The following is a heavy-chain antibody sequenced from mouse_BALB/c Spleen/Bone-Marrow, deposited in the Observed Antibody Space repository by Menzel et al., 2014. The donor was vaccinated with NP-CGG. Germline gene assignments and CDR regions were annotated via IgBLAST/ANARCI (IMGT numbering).Heavy chain of an antibody. CDR1: GYSITSGYY. J-gene: IGHJ2*01. CDR2: ISYDGSK. D-gene: IGHD2-10*02. CDR3: ARYGSFDY. Sequence: EVKLMESGPGLAKPSQSLFLTCSVTGYSITSGYYWNWIRQFPGNKLEWMGYISYDGSKNYNPSLKNRISITRDTSKNQFFLKLNSVTTEDTATYYCARYGSFDYWGQGTTLTVSS. V-gene: IGHV3-6*02.